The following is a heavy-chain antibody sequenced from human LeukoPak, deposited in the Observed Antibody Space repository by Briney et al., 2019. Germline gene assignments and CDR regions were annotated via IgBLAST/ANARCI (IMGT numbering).Heavy chain of an antibody. Sequence: ASVKVSCKASGYTFTSYYMHWVRQAPGQGLEWMGIINPSGGSTSYAQKFQGRVTMTRDTSTSTVYMELSSLRSEDTAVYYCARDTLGYCSSTSCYVGYYYYGMDVWGKGTTVTVSS. J-gene: IGHJ6*04. D-gene: IGHD2-2*01. CDR3: ARDTLGYCSSTSCYVGYYYYGMDV. V-gene: IGHV1-46*01. CDR2: INPSGGST. CDR1: GYTFTSYY.